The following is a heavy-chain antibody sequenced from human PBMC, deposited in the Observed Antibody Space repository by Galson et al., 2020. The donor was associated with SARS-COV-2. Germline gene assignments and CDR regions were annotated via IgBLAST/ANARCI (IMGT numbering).Heavy chain of an antibody. CDR2: ISPSSDYT. Sequence: KIGESLKISCTASGLIFSDYYMTWIRQAPGKGLEWISYISPSSDYTNYADSVRGRFTISRDNTKTSLFLHMDSPRAEDTAVYYCAGSHKNFWYNFDNWGQGALVTVSS. V-gene: IGHV3-11*03. J-gene: IGHJ4*02. CDR3: AGSHKNFWYNFDN. CDR1: GLIFSDYY. D-gene: IGHD6-13*01.